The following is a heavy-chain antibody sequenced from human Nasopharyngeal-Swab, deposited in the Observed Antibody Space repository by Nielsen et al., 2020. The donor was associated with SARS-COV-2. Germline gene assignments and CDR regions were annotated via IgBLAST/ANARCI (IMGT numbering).Heavy chain of an antibody. CDR2: IYYSGST. V-gene: IGHV4-39*01. CDR3: ARHRYSSSWSWYFDY. CDR1: GGSISSSSYY. D-gene: IGHD6-13*01. J-gene: IGHJ4*02. Sequence: SDILSFTCTVSGGSISSSSYYWGWIRQPPGKGLEWIGSIYYSGSTYYNPSLKSRVTISVDTSKNQYSLKLSSVTAADTAVYYCARHRYSSSWSWYFDYWGQGTLVTVSS.